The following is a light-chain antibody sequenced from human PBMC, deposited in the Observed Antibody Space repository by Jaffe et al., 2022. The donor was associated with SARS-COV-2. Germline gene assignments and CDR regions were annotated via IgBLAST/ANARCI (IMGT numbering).Light chain of an antibody. V-gene: IGKV1-39*01. J-gene: IGKJ3*01. CDR3: QPPGNI. CDR2: TAS. CDR1: QGVGTY. Sequence: DIQITQSPSSLSASVGDRVSITCRTSQGVGTYLNWYQQIPGKAPKLLIYTASNLEGGVPSRFSGSGSGAVFTLTITNLQPEDVATYYCQPPGNIFGPGTKVDL.